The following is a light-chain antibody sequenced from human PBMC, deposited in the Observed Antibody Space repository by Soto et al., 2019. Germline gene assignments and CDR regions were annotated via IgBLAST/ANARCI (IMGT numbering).Light chain of an antibody. V-gene: IGLV2-14*01. J-gene: IGLJ1*01. CDR2: EVS. Sequence: QSALTQPASVSGSPGQSITISCTGTSSDVGGYRYVSWFQQLPGKAPKLVIYEVSYRPSGVSDRFSGSKSGNTASLTISGLQADDEADYYCSSYISTIPYVFGTGTKLTVL. CDR3: SSYISTIPYV. CDR1: SSDVGGYRY.